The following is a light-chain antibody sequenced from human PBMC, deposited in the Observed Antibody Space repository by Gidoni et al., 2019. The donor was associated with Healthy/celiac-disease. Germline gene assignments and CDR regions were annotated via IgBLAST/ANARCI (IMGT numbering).Light chain of an antibody. Sequence: DLVMTQSPDSLDVSLGERATINCKSSQSVLYSSKNKIYLAWYQQKPGQPPKLLIYWASTRESGVPDRFSGSGSGTDFTLTISSLQAEDVAVYYCQQYYSTPLTFGGGTKVEIK. V-gene: IGKV4-1*01. CDR2: WAS. CDR1: QSVLYSSKNKIY. CDR3: QQYYSTPLT. J-gene: IGKJ4*01.